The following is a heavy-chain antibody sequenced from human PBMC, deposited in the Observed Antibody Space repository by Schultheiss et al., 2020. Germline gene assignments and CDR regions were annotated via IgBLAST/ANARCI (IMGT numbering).Heavy chain of an antibody. CDR1: GGSISSYY. Sequence: SQTLSLTCTVSGGSISSYYWSWIRQPAGKGLEWIGRIYTSGNTDYNPSLKSRVTMSVDTSKTQFSLKLRSVTAADTAVYYCARASGEGFDNWGQGVLVTVSS. V-gene: IGHV4-4*07. J-gene: IGHJ4*02. CDR3: ARASGEGFDN. CDR2: IYTSGNT. D-gene: IGHD3-10*01.